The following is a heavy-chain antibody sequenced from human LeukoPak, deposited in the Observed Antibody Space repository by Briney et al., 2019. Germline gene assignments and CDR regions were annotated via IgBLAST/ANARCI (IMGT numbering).Heavy chain of an antibody. CDR2: ISSSSSTI. V-gene: IGHV3-48*01. CDR3: ARAVISIFDN. D-gene: IGHD3-3*02. Sequence: GGSLRLSCAASGFTLGSYTMNWVRQAPGKGLEWVSYISSSSSTIQYADSVKGRFTISRDNAENSLYLQMNSLGVEDTAVYYCARAVISIFDNRGQGTLVTVSS. CDR1: GFTLGSYT. J-gene: IGHJ4*02.